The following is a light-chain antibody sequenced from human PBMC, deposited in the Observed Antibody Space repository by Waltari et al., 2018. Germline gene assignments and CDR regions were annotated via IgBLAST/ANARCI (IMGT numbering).Light chain of an antibody. CDR1: NSNIGSTY. Sequence: QSVLIQPPSASETPGQRVTISCSGSNSNIGSTYVSWYQHLPGTAPELLLYRNTQRPSGVPDRFSCSKSDTSASLAISGLRSEDEADYYCAAWDYSLRAWVFGGGTKPTVL. CDR3: AAWDYSLRAWV. J-gene: IGLJ3*02. CDR2: RNT. V-gene: IGLV1-47*01.